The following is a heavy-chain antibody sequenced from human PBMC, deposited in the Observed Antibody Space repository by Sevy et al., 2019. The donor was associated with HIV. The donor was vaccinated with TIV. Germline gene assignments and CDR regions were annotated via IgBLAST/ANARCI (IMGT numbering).Heavy chain of an antibody. CDR1: GYTFTSYD. D-gene: IGHD5-18*01. CDR3: ATHGGYRYGSLLDY. Sequence: ASVKVSCKASGYTFTSYDIHWVRQATGQGLEWMGWINPNSGDTKYAQNFHGRVTLTRDTSIGSGYMELTSLRSDDTAVYYCATHGGYRYGSLLDYWGQGTLVTVSS. V-gene: IGHV1-2*02. J-gene: IGHJ4*02. CDR2: INPNSGDT.